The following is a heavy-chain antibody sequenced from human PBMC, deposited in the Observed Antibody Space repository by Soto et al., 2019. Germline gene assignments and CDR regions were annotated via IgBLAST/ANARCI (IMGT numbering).Heavy chain of an antibody. V-gene: IGHV1-46*03. CDR3: ARDVRARATIFGLVIKWTYDWFDP. J-gene: IGHJ5*02. CDR2: INPNGGST. CDR1: GYTFINYY. Sequence: QVQLVQSGAEIKMPGASVKISCEASGYTFINYYMHWVRQAPGQGLEWLGVINPNGGSTKYAEKFKGGVSMTRDTSKSTVYMELSSLRSEDTAVYFCARDVRARATIFGLVIKWTYDWFDPWGQGTLVTVSS. D-gene: IGHD3-3*01.